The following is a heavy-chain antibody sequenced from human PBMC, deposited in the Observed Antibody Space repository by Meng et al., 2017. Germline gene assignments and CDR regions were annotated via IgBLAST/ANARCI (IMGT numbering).Heavy chain of an antibody. Sequence: GESLKISCAASGFTVSSNYMSWVRQAPGKGLEWVSVIYSGGSTYYADSVKGRFTISRDNSKNTLYLQMNSLRAEDTAVYYCARGGSSCWYNYWGQGTLVTVSS. D-gene: IGHD6-19*01. CDR1: GFTVSSNY. V-gene: IGHV3-53*01. CDR3: ARGGSSCWYNY. CDR2: IYSGGST. J-gene: IGHJ4*02.